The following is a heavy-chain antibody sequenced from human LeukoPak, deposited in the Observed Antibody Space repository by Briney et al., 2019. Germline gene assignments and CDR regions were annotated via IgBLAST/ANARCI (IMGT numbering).Heavy chain of an antibody. D-gene: IGHD3-10*01. CDR2: IYDDNT. J-gene: IGHJ4*02. CDR3: AARKVRGVWFYLDY. V-gene: IGHV3-23*01. Sequence: LSGGSLRLSCAASGFTVSAYAVAWVRQAPGKGLEWVSTIYDDNTYYADSVKGRFAISTDNSKNTLYLQMNSLRVEDTAVYFCAARKVRGVWFYLDYWGQGTLVTVSS. CDR1: GFTVSAYA.